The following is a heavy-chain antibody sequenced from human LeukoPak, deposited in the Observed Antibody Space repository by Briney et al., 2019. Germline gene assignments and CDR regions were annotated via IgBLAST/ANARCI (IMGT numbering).Heavy chain of an antibody. CDR2: INHNGST. D-gene: IGHD6-13*01. Sequence: SETLSLTCAVYGGSFSGYYWSWIRQPPGKGLEWIGEINHNGSTNYNPSLKSRVTISVDTSKSQFSLKLSSVTAADTAVYYCARRYSSRNFDYWGQGTLVTVSS. J-gene: IGHJ4*02. CDR1: GGSFSGYY. V-gene: IGHV4-34*01. CDR3: ARRYSSRNFDY.